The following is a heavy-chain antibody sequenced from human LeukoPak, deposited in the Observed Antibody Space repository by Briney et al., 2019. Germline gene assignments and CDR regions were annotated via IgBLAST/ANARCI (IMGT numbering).Heavy chain of an antibody. Sequence: PSETLSLTCTVSGGSISTYYRRLIRQPPGKGLEWIGYIYYSGSTNYNPSLKSRVTTSVDTSKNQFSLKLSSVTAADTAVYYCARDTGTVVDYWGQGTLVTVSS. D-gene: IGHD4-23*01. J-gene: IGHJ4*02. CDR2: IYYSGST. CDR3: ARDTGTVVDY. V-gene: IGHV4-59*01. CDR1: GGSISTYY.